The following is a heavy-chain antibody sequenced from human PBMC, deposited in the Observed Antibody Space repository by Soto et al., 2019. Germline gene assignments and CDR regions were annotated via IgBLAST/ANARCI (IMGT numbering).Heavy chain of an antibody. CDR2: ISAYNGNT. J-gene: IGHJ5*02. V-gene: IGHV1-18*01. D-gene: IGHD3-22*01. CDR1: GYTFTSYG. CDR3: ARVPYYYDSSGYYGWFDP. Sequence: ASVKVSCKASGYTFTSYGISWVRQAPGQGLEWMGWISAYNGNTNYAQKLQGRVTMTTDTSTSTAYMELRSLRSDDTAVYYCARVPYYYDSSGYYGWFDPWGQGTLFTVSS.